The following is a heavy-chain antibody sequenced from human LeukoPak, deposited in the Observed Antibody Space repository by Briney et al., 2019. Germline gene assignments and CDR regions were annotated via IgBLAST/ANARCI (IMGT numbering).Heavy chain of an antibody. J-gene: IGHJ4*02. CDR1: RFTFSSYA. Sequence: GGSLRLSCAASRFTFSSYAMTWVRQAPGKGLEWVSAISSSADSTYYADSVKGRFTISRDNSKNTLYLRMNSLRAEDTAVYYCAKDRELSRGWYVGYWGQGTLVTVSS. V-gene: IGHV3-23*01. CDR2: ISSSADST. D-gene: IGHD6-19*01. CDR3: AKDRELSRGWYVGY.